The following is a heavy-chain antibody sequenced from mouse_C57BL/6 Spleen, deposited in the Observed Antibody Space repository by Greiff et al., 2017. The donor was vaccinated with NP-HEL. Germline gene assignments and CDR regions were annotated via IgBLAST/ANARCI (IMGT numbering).Heavy chain of an antibody. CDR1: GFTFSDYY. CDR2: ISNGGGST. CDR3: ASPYYYGNQAWFAY. D-gene: IGHD1-1*01. V-gene: IGHV5-12*01. J-gene: IGHJ3*01. Sequence: EVQGVESGGGLVQPGGSLKLSCAASGFTFSDYYMYWVRQTPEKRLEWVAYISNGGGSTYYPDTVKGRFTIARDNAKNTLYLQMSRLKSEDTAMYYCASPYYYGNQAWFAYWGQGTLVTVSA.